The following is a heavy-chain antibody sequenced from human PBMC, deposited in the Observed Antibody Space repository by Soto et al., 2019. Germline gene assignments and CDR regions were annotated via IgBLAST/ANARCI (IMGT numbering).Heavy chain of an antibody. CDR1: GFTFSSYS. J-gene: IGHJ6*01. Sequence: EVQLVESGGGLVKPGGSLRLSCAASGFTFSSYSMNWVRQTPGKGLEWVSSISSSSFSINYEDSVKGRFSISRNNAQNSLHLQMNNLSAEDTAVYYCARNESSNIYGMEVWGQGTTVTVSS. D-gene: IGHD6-6*01. CDR3: ARNESSNIYGMEV. V-gene: IGHV3-21*01. CDR2: ISSSSFSI.